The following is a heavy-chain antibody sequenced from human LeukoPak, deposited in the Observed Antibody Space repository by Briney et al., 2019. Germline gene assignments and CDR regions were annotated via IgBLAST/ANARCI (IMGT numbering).Heavy chain of an antibody. CDR1: GGSISSSSYY. CDR3: ARGRGYSSSWEKNYYYYYMDV. J-gene: IGHJ6*03. CDR2: IYYSGST. V-gene: IGHV4-39*07. D-gene: IGHD6-13*01. Sequence: KPSETLSLTCTVSGGSISSSSYYWGWIRQPPGKGLEWIGSIYYSGSTNYNPSLKSRVTISVDTSKNQFSLKLSSVTAADTAVYYCARGRGYSSSWEKNYYYYYMDVWGKGTTVTVSS.